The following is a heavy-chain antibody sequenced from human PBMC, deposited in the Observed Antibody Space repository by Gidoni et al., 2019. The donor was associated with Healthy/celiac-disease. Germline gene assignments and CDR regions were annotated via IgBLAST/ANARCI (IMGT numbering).Heavy chain of an antibody. CDR1: GFTFSSYS. V-gene: IGHV3-48*02. CDR3: ARDLERGKVGATTVDY. CDR2: ISSSSSTI. J-gene: IGHJ4*02. Sequence: EVQLVESGGGLVQPGGSLRLSCAASGFTFSSYSMNWVRQAPGKGLEWVSYISSSSSTIYYADSVKGRFTISRDNAKNSLYLQMNSLRDEDTAVYYCARDLERGKVGATTVDYWGQGTLVTVSS. D-gene: IGHD1-26*01.